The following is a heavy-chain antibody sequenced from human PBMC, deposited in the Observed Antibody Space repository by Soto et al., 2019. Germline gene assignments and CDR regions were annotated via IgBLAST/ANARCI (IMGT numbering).Heavy chain of an antibody. D-gene: IGHD3-10*01. CDR3: AKDAGRRYYYGSGSYYNANWFDP. V-gene: IGHV3-30*18. CDR1: GFTFSSYG. J-gene: IGHJ5*02. CDR2: ISYDGSKK. Sequence: QVQLVESGGGVVQPGRSLRLSCAASGFTFSSYGMHWVRQAPGKGLEWVAVISYDGSKKYYADSVKGRFTISRDNSKNTLYLQMNSLRAEDMAVYYCAKDAGRRYYYGSGSYYNANWFDPWGQGPLVTVSS.